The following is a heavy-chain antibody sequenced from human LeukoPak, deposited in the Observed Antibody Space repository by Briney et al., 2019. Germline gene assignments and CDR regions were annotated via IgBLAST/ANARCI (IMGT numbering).Heavy chain of an antibody. D-gene: IGHD3-22*01. CDR2: IYHSGST. J-gene: IGHJ3*02. CDR1: GGSISSNNW. Sequence: SETLSLTCAVSGGSISSNNWWSWVRQPPGKGLEWIGEIYHSGSTNYNPSLKSRVTILVDTSKNQFSLKLSSVTAADTAVYYCAREVQHYAGSVYDHDAFDIWGQGTMVTVSS. CDR3: AREVQHYAGSVYDHDAFDI. V-gene: IGHV4-4*02.